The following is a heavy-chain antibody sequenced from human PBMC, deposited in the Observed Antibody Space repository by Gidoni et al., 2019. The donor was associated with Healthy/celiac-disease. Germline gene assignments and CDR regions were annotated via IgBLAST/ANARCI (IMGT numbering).Heavy chain of an antibody. CDR3: ARDNWNDAEDDYYGMDV. CDR2: IYSGGST. V-gene: IGHV3-53*01. J-gene: IGHJ6*02. D-gene: IGHD1-20*01. Sequence: EVQLVESGGGLIQPGGSLRLSCAASGFTVSSNYMSWVRQAPGKGLEWVSVIYSGGSTYYADSVKGRFTISRDNSKNTLYLQMNSLRAEDTAVYYCARDNWNDAEDDYYGMDVWGQGTTVTVSS. CDR1: GFTVSSNY.